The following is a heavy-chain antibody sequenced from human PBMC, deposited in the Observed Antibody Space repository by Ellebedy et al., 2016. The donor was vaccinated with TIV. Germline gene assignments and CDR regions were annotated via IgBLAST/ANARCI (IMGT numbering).Heavy chain of an antibody. Sequence: GGSLRLXCAASGFTFSSYAMHWVRQAPGKGLEWVAVISYDGSNKYYADSVKGRFTISRDNSKNTLYLQMNSLRSEDTAVYYCAIPSYYDFWSGLDYWGQGTLVTVSS. D-gene: IGHD3-3*01. J-gene: IGHJ4*02. CDR3: AIPSYYDFWSGLDY. V-gene: IGHV3-30*04. CDR1: GFTFSSYA. CDR2: ISYDGSNK.